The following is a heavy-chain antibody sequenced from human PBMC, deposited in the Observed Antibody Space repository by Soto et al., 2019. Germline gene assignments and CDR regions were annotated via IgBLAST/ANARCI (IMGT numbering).Heavy chain of an antibody. CDR1: GGSFSGYY. Sequence: SETLSLTCAVYGGSFSGYYWSWIRQPPGKGLEWIGEINHSGSTNYNPSLKSRVTISVDTSKNQFSLKLSSVTAADTAVYYCARSEYNWFDPWGQGTLVTVSS. J-gene: IGHJ5*02. V-gene: IGHV4-34*01. CDR3: ARSEYNWFDP. CDR2: INHSGST.